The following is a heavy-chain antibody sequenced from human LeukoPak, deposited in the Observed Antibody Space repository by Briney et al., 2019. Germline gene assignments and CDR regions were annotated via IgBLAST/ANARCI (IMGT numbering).Heavy chain of an antibody. Sequence: SETLSLTCAVSGGSISSSNWGSWVRQPPGQGLEWIGEIYHSGSTNYNPSLKSRVTISVDKSKNQFSLKLSSVTAADTAVYYCARLRPQDTAMADWGQGTLVTASS. CDR2: IYHSGST. V-gene: IGHV4-4*02. J-gene: IGHJ4*02. D-gene: IGHD5-18*01. CDR3: ARLRPQDTAMAD. CDR1: GGSISSSNW.